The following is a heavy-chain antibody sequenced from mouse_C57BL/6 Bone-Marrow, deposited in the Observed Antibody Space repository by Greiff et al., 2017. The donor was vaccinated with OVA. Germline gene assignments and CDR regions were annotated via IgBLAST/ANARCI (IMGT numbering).Heavy chain of an antibody. D-gene: IGHD2-5*01. Sequence: EVQLQQSGPELVKPGASVKISCKASGYTFTDYYMNWVKQSHGKSLEWIGDINPNSGGTSYNQKLKGKAILTVDKSSSTAYMELRSLTSEDSAVYYCSRNSNYYDWYFDVWGTGTTVTVSS. CDR1: GYTFTDYY. J-gene: IGHJ1*03. V-gene: IGHV1-26*01. CDR2: INPNSGGT. CDR3: SRNSNYYDWYFDV.